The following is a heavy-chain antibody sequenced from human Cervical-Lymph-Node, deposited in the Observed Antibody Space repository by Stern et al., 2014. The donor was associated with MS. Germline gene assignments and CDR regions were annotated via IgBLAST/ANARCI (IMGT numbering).Heavy chain of an antibody. Sequence: MQLVESGPGLVQPSQTLSLTCTVSGGSISSDNYYWSWIRQHPGKGLEWIGYIYYSGNTNYNPSLKSRVTISLDTSKNQFSLKLSSVTAADTAVYYCARSKYGDYYTLDSWGQGTLVTVSS. CDR3: ARSKYGDYYTLDS. CDR2: IYYSGNT. D-gene: IGHD4-17*01. J-gene: IGHJ4*02. V-gene: IGHV4-31*03. CDR1: GGSISSDNYY.